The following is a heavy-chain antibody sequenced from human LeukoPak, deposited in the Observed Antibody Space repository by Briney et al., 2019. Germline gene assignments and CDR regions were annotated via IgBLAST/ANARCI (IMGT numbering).Heavy chain of an antibody. Sequence: SVKVSCKASGGTFSSYAISWVRQAPGQGLEWMGGTIPIFSTANYAQKFQGRVTITTDESTSTAYMELSSLRSEDTAVYYCARVGVLRYFELWGQGTLVTVSS. V-gene: IGHV1-69*05. CDR2: TIPIFSTA. J-gene: IGHJ4*02. CDR3: ARVGVLRYFEL. CDR1: GGTFSSYA. D-gene: IGHD3-9*01.